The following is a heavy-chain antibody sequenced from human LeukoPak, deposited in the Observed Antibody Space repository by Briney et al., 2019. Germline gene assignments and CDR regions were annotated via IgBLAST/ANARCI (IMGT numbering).Heavy chain of an antibody. V-gene: IGHV3-33*06. CDR3: AKDGPGYFDS. CDR1: GFTFSSSG. Sequence: PGGSLRLSCAASGFTFSSSGLHWVRQAPGKGLEWVAVIWYDGSNKDNADAVRGRFTISRDNSKNMLYLEINSLRPEDMATYYCAKDGPGYFDSWGQGTLVTVSS. J-gene: IGHJ4*02. CDR2: IWYDGSNK.